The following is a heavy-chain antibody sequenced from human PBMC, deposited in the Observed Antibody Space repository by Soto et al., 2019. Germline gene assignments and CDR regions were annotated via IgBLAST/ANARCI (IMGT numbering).Heavy chain of an antibody. CDR2: ISGSGGNT. V-gene: IGHV3-23*01. CDR3: AKRIIPVAGYDAFDI. D-gene: IGHD6-19*01. J-gene: IGHJ3*02. CDR1: GFTFSSYA. Sequence: GGSLRLSCAASGFTFSSYAMSWVRQALGKGLEWVSGISGSGGNTCYADSVKGRFTISRDNSRNTLYLQMNSLRAEDTAVYYCAKRIIPVAGYDAFDIWGQGTMVTVSS.